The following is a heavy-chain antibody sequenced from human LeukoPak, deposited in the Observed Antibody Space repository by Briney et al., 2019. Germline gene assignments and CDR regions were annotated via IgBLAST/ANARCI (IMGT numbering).Heavy chain of an antibody. CDR2: ISGGGDST. V-gene: IGHV3-23*01. CDR1: GFTFSSYS. Sequence: RPGGSLRLSCAASGFTFSSYSMNWVRQAPGKGLEWVSAISGGGDSTFYADSVEGRFTISRDNSKNTLYLQMSSLRAEDTAIYYCAKEEYSTRYYYYGMDVWGQGTTVTVSS. J-gene: IGHJ6*02. CDR3: AKEEYSTRYYYYGMDV. D-gene: IGHD2-2*01.